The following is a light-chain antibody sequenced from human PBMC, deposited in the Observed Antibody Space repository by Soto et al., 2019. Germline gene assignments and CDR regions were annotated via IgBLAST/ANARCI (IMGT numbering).Light chain of an antibody. V-gene: IGKV3-20*01. CDR2: GAS. J-gene: IGKJ1*01. Sequence: EVVLTQSPATLSVSPGDRATLSCRASQNVYINSLAWYQQKPGQAPTLLIFGASSRATGIPDRFSGSGSGTDFTLTISGLQPEDFAVYYCQQYGTSPGTFGQGTKVDIK. CDR3: QQYGTSPGT. CDR1: QNVYINS.